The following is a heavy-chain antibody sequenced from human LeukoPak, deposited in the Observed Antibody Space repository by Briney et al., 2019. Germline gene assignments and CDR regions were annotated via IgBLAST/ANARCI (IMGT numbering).Heavy chain of an antibody. V-gene: IGHV4-39*01. CDR1: GCSISSSSHY. D-gene: IGHD2-15*01. CDR2: IYYSGTT. CDR3: ARLYCGAGSCYVDY. J-gene: IGHJ4*02. Sequence: PSETLSLTCTVSGCSISSSSHYWVWIRQPPGKGLEWVGSIYYSGTTYYNPSLKSRVTISVDTSKNQFSLRLSSVTAADTAVYYSARLYCGAGSCYVDYWGQGTLVTVSS.